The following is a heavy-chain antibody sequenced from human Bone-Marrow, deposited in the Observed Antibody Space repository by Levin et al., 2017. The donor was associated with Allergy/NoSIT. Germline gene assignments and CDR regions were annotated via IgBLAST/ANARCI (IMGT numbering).Heavy chain of an antibody. CDR2: ISSSGTTI. V-gene: IGHV3-11*01. CDR3: AREGRQTRRAVDV. CDR1: GFTFSDYY. Sequence: GESLKISCAASGFTFSDYYMTWIRQAPGKGLEWVSYISSSGTTIYYADSVQGRFTISRDNARNSLYLHMNSLRAEDTAVYFCAREGRQTRRAVDVWGQGTTVTVSS. J-gene: IGHJ6*02. D-gene: IGHD1-1*01.